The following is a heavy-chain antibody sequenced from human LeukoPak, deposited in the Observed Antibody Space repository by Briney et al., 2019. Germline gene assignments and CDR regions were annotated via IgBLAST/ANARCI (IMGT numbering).Heavy chain of an antibody. CDR1: GGSISSYY. CDR3: AREGLGGDYYDY. V-gene: IGHV4-59*01. Sequence: PSETLSLTCTVSGGSISSYYWSWIRQPPGKGLEWIGYIYYSGTTKYNPSLKSRVTISVDTSKNQFSLKLSSVTAADTAVYYCAREGLGGDYYDYWGQGTLVTVSS. D-gene: IGHD2-21*01. J-gene: IGHJ4*02. CDR2: IYYSGTT.